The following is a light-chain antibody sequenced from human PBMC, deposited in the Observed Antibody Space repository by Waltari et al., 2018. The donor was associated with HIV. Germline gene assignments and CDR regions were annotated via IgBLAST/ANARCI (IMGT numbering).Light chain of an antibody. J-gene: IGLJ2*01. Sequence: SYELTQSSSVSVSPGQPATITCSGDALTKQHAYWYHQRPGQAPLLVIFKDTERPSGVPERFSGSSSGTTVTLKISGVEAEDEGDYYCQSADTSGKYVVFGGGTKVTVL. V-gene: IGLV3-25*03. CDR1: ALTKQH. CDR3: QSADTSGKYVV. CDR2: KDT.